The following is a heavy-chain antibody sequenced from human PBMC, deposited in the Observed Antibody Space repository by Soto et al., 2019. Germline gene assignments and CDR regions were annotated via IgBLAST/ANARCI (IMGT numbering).Heavy chain of an antibody. Sequence: EVHLVESGGGLVKPGGSLRLSCAVRGFTFSSCTMKWVRQAPGKGLEWVSSISPSSGHIYYADSVKGRFTISRDNAKNSLFLQMNSLRGEDTAVYYCSGCSGGACHKNYGMDVWGQGTTVTVSS. CDR3: SGCSGGACHKNYGMDV. CDR2: ISPSSGHI. V-gene: IGHV3-21*06. CDR1: GFTFSSCT. D-gene: IGHD2-15*01. J-gene: IGHJ6*02.